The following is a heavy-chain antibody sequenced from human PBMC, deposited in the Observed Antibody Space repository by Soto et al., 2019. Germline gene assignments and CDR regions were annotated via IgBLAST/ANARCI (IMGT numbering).Heavy chain of an antibody. J-gene: IGHJ3*02. CDR1: GYTFTSYG. Sequence: ASVKVSCKASGYTFTSYGISWVRQAPGQGLEWMGWISAYNGNTNYAQKLQGRVTMTTDTSTSTAYMEMSSLKSEDTAMYYCTRVRSSSWGLDAFDIWGQGTMVTVSS. V-gene: IGHV1-18*01. D-gene: IGHD6-13*01. CDR2: ISAYNGNT. CDR3: TRVRSSSWGLDAFDI.